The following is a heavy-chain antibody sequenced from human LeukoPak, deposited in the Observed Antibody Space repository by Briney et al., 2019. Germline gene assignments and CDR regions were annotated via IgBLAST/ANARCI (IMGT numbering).Heavy chain of an antibody. Sequence: GGSLRLSCVASGFTLRSYVMSWVRQTPGKGLEWVSSISGSGDSTFYADSVKGRFSISRDNSKNTLYLQVNGLRTEDTAVYYCAKDRLLNCRGDCYIFDYWGQGTVVTVSS. CDR3: AKDRLLNCRGDCYIFDY. CDR1: GFTLRSYV. J-gene: IGHJ4*02. D-gene: IGHD2-21*02. V-gene: IGHV3-23*01. CDR2: ISGSGDST.